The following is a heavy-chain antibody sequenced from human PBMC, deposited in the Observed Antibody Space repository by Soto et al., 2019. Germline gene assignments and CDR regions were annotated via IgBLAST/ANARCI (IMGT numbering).Heavy chain of an antibody. J-gene: IGHJ6*02. CDR1: GFTFSSYG. CDR2: IWYDGSNK. CDR3: ARDMVRGVMDPSRYYYYYGMDV. D-gene: IGHD3-10*01. V-gene: IGHV3-33*01. Sequence: PGGSLRLSCAASGFTFSSYGMHWVRQAPGKGLEWVAVIWYDGSNKYYADSVKGRFTIPRDNSKNTLYLQMNSLRAEDTAVYYCARDMVRGVMDPSRYYYYYGMDVWGQGTTVTVSS.